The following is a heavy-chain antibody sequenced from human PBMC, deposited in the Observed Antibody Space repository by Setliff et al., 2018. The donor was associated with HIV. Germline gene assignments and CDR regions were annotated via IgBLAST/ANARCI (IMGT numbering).Heavy chain of an antibody. J-gene: IGHJ3*02. CDR2: IGYNGDT. CDR3: ARGPGGTVPKPLGAFDI. D-gene: IGHD1-1*01. CDR1: GGSINSYY. V-gene: IGHV4-59*01. Sequence: PTETLSLTCTVSGGSINSYYWNWIRQSPGKGLEWIGYIGYNGDTSYNPSLNSRVTLSVDRSKNQFSLKLSSVPAADTAVYYFARGPGGTVPKPLGAFDIWGQGTMVTVSS.